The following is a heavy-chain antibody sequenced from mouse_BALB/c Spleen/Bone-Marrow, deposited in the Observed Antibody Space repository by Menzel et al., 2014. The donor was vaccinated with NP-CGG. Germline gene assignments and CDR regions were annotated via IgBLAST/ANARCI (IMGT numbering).Heavy chain of an antibody. Sequence: VKLQESAAELARPGASVKMPCKASGYTFTSYTMHWVKQRPGQGLEWIGYINPSSGYTEYNQKFKDKTTLTADKSSSTAYMQLSSLTSEDSAVYYCARWYYGYVGFAYWGQGTLVTVSA. CDR1: GYTFTSYT. J-gene: IGHJ3*01. V-gene: IGHV1-4*02. D-gene: IGHD1-2*01. CDR3: ARWYYGYVGFAY. CDR2: INPSSGYT.